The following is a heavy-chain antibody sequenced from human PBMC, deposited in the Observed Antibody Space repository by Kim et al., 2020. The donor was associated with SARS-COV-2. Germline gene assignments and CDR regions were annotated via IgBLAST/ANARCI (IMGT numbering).Heavy chain of an antibody. V-gene: IGHV1-69*04. D-gene: IGHD1-26*01. CDR2: IIPILGIA. J-gene: IGHJ4*02. CDR3: ARDGGGSYYLDY. Sequence: SVKVSCKASGGTFSSYAISWVRQAPGQGLEWMGRIIPILGIANYAQKFQGRVTITADKSTSTAYMELSSLRSEDTAVYYCARDGGGSYYLDYWGQGTLVTVSS. CDR1: GGTFSSYA.